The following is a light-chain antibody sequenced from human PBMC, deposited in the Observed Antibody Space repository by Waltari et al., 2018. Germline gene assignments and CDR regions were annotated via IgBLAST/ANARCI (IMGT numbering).Light chain of an antibody. V-gene: IGLV8-61*01. J-gene: IGLJ3*02. CDR3: ALYMGSGIWV. CDR1: SGSISTTSY. CDR2: KAN. Sequence: QTVVTQEPSLSVSPGGTVTLTCTLSSGSISTTSYANWYQQTPGQAPRSLVYKANARSSGVPDRFSGSILGNTAALTITGAQADDESDYYCALYMGSGIWVFGGGTRLTVL.